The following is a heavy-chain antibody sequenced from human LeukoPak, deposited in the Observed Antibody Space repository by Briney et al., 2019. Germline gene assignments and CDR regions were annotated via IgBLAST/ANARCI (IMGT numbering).Heavy chain of an antibody. V-gene: IGHV1-69*04. Sequence: SVKVSCKASGGTFSSYAISWVRQAPGQGLEWMGRIIPILGIANYAQKFQGRVTITADKSTSTAYMELSSLRSEDTAVYYCTVDLGYCSSTSCYHSLGYYGMDVWGQGTTVTVSS. CDR3: TVDLGYCSSTSCYHSLGYYGMDV. CDR2: IIPILGIA. D-gene: IGHD2-2*01. J-gene: IGHJ6*02. CDR1: GGTFSSYA.